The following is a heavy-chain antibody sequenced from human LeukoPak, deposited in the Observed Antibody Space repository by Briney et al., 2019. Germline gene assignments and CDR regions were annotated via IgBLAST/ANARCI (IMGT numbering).Heavy chain of an antibody. D-gene: IGHD2-8*01. V-gene: IGHV1-69*04. CDR3: ARTNCTNGVCYRPHYYYGMDV. CDR2: IIPILGIA. J-gene: IGHJ6*02. CDR1: GGTFSSYA. Sequence: SVKVSCRASGGTFSSYAISWVRQAPGQGLEWMGRIIPILGIANYAQKFQGRVTITADKSTSTAYMELSSLRSEDTAVYYCARTNCTNGVCYRPHYYYGMDVWGQGTTVTVSS.